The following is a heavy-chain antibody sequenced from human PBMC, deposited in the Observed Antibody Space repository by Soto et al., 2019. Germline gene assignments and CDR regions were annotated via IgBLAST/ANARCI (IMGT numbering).Heavy chain of an antibody. CDR3: ARGGGVGVAGSAAFDM. D-gene: IGHD3-3*01. CDR2: INPATGAA. V-gene: IGHV1-2*02. Sequence: QLHLVQSGAVVKKPGASVTVSCSASGYPVTAYYMHWVRQAPGRGLEWMGGINPATGAAKYTQTLQGRVTMSGETSTSTVFMELRGLTSGDTAVFYCARGGGVGVAGSAAFDMWGQGTLVTVSS. CDR1: GYPVTAYY. J-gene: IGHJ3*02.